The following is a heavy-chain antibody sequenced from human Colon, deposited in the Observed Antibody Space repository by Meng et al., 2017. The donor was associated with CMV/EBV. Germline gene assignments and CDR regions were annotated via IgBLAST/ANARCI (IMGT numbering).Heavy chain of an antibody. CDR3: ATDQYGRLS. J-gene: IGHJ5*02. CDR2: IKSKTDGGTT. D-gene: IGHD2/OR15-2a*01. V-gene: IGHV3-15*01. Sequence: GESLKISCAASGFTFSNAWMSWVRQAPGKGLEWVGRIKSKTDGGTTDYAAPVKGRFTISRDNSKNTLSLEMINLRVEDTAVYYCATDQYGRLSWGRGTRVTVSS. CDR1: GFTFSNAW.